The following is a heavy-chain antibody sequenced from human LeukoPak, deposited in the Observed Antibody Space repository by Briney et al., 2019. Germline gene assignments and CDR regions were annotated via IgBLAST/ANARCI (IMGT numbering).Heavy chain of an antibody. CDR3: VRPHQPGGWFHP. CDR2: INQDGGEI. CDR1: GFTFSSYW. J-gene: IGHJ5*02. Sequence: GGSLRLSCAASGFTFSSYWMTWVRQAPGKGLEWVASINQDGGEIHYADSVKGRFTISRENAKNSLSLQMNSLTAEDTAVYYCVRPHQPGGWFHPWGQATLVTVAS. V-gene: IGHV3-7*01.